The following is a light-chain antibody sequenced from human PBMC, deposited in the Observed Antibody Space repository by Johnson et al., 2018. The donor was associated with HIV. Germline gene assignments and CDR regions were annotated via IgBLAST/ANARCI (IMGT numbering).Light chain of an antibody. CDR2: DNN. CDR3: GTWDSSLSARYV. Sequence: QSVLTQPPSMSAAPGQKVTISCSGSSSNIGNNYVSWYQQLPRTAPKLLIYDNNKRPSGIPDRFSGSKSGTSATLGITGLQTGDEADYYCGTWDSSLSARYVFGTGTKVTVL. J-gene: IGLJ1*01. CDR1: SSNIGNNY. V-gene: IGLV1-51*01.